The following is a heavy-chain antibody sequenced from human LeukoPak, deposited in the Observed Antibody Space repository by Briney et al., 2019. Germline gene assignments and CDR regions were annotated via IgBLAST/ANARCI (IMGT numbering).Heavy chain of an antibody. CDR3: ARPDHERSGPGIFQH. Sequence: SETLSLTCTVSSGSISSSSYYWGWIRQPPGKGLEWIGSIYYSGSTYYNPSLKSRVTISVDTSKNQFSLKLSSVTAADTAVYYCARPDHERSGPGIFQHWGQGTLVTVSS. V-gene: IGHV4-39*01. CDR1: SGSISSSSYY. J-gene: IGHJ1*01. D-gene: IGHD3-3*01. CDR2: IYYSGST.